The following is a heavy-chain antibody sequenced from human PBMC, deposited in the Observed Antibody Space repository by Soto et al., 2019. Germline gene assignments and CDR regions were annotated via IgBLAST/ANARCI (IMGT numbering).Heavy chain of an antibody. Sequence: PGGSLRLSCAASGFTFSSYAMHWVRQAPGKGLEWVAVISYDGSNKYYADSVKGRFTISRDNSKNTLYLQMNSLRAEDTAVYYCARDVEIVVVPAAMPKTDAFDIWGQGTMVTVSS. CDR2: ISYDGSNK. J-gene: IGHJ3*02. D-gene: IGHD2-2*01. CDR3: ARDVEIVVVPAAMPKTDAFDI. V-gene: IGHV3-30-3*01. CDR1: GFTFSSYA.